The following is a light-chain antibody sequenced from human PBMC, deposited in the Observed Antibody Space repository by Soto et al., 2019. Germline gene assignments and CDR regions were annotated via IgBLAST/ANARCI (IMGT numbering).Light chain of an antibody. CDR3: QQYYSYPQT. CDR2: AAS. CDR1: QAIDSW. Sequence: IQMTQSPSSVPASVGDRVTITCRASQAIDSWLAWYQQKPGKAPKLLIYAASTLQSGVPSRFSGSGSGTDFTLTISCLQSEDFATYYCQQYYSYPQTFGQGTKVDIK. J-gene: IGKJ1*01. V-gene: IGKV1-8*01.